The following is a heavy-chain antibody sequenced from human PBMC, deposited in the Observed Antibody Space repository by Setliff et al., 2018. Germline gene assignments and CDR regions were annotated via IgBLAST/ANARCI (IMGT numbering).Heavy chain of an antibody. CDR1: GFSFSSYA. V-gene: IGHV3-23*01. J-gene: IGHJ6*03. CDR2: VSDSGDRI. D-gene: IGHD3-22*01. CDR3: AKWGGSLDSIMDV. Sequence: GGSLRLSCVGSGFSFSSYAMTWVRQAPGKGLEWVSSVSDSGDRIFYADSVKGRFTISRDNSKNTLYLHMNSLRVEDTAVYSCAKWGGSLDSIMDVWGNGTTVTVSS.